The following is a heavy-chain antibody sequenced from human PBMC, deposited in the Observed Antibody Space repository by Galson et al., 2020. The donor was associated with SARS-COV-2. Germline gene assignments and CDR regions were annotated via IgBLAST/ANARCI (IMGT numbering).Heavy chain of an antibody. CDR2: IWYDGSNK. Sequence: GRPLRPSFPPPGFTFSTYGITWVPKAPGKGLEWVAVIWYDGSNKYYADYVKGRLTISRDNSKTTLYLQMNSLIAEDTAVYYCARDLMIAGGGASLWGLGTLVTVAS. CDR3: ARDLMIAGGGASL. V-gene: IGHV3-33*01. J-gene: IGHJ4*02. D-gene: IGHD2-21*01. CDR1: GFTFSTYG.